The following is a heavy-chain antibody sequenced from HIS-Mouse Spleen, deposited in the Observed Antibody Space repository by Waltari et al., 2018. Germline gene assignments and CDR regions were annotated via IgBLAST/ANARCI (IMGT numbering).Heavy chain of an antibody. J-gene: IGHJ2*01. CDR2: IIPIFGTA. CDR3: ARDSGSYSFWYFDL. CDR1: GGTFRSYA. D-gene: IGHD1-26*01. V-gene: IGHV1-69*01. Sequence: QVQLVQSGAEVKKPGSSVKVPCRASGGTFRSYAISWVRQAPGQGLEWMGGIIPIFGTANYAQKFQGRVTITADESTSTAYMELSSLRSEDTAVYYCARDSGSYSFWYFDLWGRGTLVTVSS.